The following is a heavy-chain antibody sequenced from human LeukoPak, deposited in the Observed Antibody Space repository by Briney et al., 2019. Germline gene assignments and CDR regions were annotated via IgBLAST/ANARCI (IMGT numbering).Heavy chain of an antibody. CDR1: GFTFSSYG. D-gene: IGHD1-26*01. Sequence: PGGSLRLSCAASGFTFSSYGMHWVRQAPGKGLEWVSFIRYDGSNKYYADSVKGRFTISRDNSKNTLYLQMNSLRAEDTAVYYCARTRVGAKDSAFDIWGQGTMVTVSS. CDR2: IRYDGSNK. V-gene: IGHV3-30*02. CDR3: ARTRVGAKDSAFDI. J-gene: IGHJ3*02.